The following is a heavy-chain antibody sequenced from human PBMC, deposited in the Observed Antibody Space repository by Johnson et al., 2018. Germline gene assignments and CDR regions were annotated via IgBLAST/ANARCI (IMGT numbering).Heavy chain of an antibody. CDR3: ARDSWDTSSWYGAFDI. CDR1: GGSLSSGSYY. D-gene: IGHD6-13*01. CDR2: IYYSGNT. J-gene: IGHJ3*02. Sequence: QVQLQESGPGLVKPSEALSLTCTVSGGSLSSGSYYWSWIRQPPGKGLEWIGYIYYSGNTNYNPSLKSRVAISLDTSKNQFSLKLSSVTAGDTAVYYCARDSWDTSSWYGAFDIWGLGTRVTVSS. V-gene: IGHV4-61*01.